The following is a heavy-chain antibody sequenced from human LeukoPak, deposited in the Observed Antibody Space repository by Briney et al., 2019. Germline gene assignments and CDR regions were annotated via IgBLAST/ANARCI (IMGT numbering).Heavy chain of an antibody. CDR1: GFTSSSYS. Sequence: NPGGSLRLSCAGSGFTSSSYSMNWIRQPPGKGLEWIGTIYYSGTTYYSPSLKSRVTISVDTSKNQFSLKVSSVTAADTAVYYCARLTTVFTGDYWGQGTLVTVSS. CDR3: ARLTTVFTGDY. CDR2: IYYSGTT. J-gene: IGHJ4*02. D-gene: IGHD4-17*01. V-gene: IGHV4-39*01.